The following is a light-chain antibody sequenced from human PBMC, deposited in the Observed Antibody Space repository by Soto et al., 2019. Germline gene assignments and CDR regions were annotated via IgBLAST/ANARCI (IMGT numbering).Light chain of an antibody. CDR1: QNIDMY. J-gene: IGKJ1*01. V-gene: IGKV1-5*03. CDR3: QQSITYPWT. CDR2: RAS. Sequence: DIQMTQSPSTLSASAGDRVTITCRASQNIDMYLAWYQQKPGQAPSLLIYRASSLQSGVPSRFSGSGSGTEFTLTISSLQPDDFATYCCQQSITYPWTFGQGTKVDIK.